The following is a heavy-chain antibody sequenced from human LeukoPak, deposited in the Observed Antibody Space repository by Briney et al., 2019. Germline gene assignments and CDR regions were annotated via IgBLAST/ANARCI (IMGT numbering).Heavy chain of an antibody. D-gene: IGHD3-10*01. CDR1: GFTFSNFA. V-gene: IGHV3-23*01. CDR2: IIESGEST. Sequence: PGGSLRLSCAASGFTFSNFAMSWVRQSPGKGLEWVSAIIESGESTYYTDSVKGRFTISRDNSKNTLYLQLHSMRAEDTAFYYCAKGSAQYYFDSWGQGALVTVSS. CDR3: AKGSAQYYFDS. J-gene: IGHJ4*02.